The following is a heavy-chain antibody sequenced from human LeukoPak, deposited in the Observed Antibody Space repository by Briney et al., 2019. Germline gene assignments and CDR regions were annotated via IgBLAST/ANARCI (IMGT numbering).Heavy chain of an antibody. Sequence: PSETLSLTCTVSGASISSGTYFWSWIRQPAGKGLEWIGRIYTSGSTNYNPSLKSRVTISVDTSKNQFSLKLNSVTAADAAVYYCARGTVGYGELMYYFDYWGQGTLVTVSS. D-gene: IGHD1-7*01. CDR3: ARGTVGYGELMYYFDY. J-gene: IGHJ4*02. CDR2: IYTSGST. V-gene: IGHV4-61*02. CDR1: GASISSGTYF.